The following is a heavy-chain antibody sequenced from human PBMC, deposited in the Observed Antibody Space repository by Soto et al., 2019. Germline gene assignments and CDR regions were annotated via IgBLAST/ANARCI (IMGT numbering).Heavy chain of an antibody. J-gene: IGHJ4*02. V-gene: IGHV3-30-3*01. CDR2: ISYDGSNK. CDR3: ARGATITSGLDY. D-gene: IGHD1-20*01. CDR1: GFTFSSYA. Sequence: QVQLVESGGGVVQPGRSLRLSCAASGFTFSSYAMHWVRQAPGKGLEWVAVISYDGSNKYYADSVKGRFTISRDNSKNTLYLQMNSLRAEDTAVYYCARGATITSGLDYWGQGTLVTVSS.